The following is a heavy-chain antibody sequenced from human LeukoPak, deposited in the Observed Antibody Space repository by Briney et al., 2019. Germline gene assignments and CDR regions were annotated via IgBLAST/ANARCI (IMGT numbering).Heavy chain of an antibody. V-gene: IGHV3-74*01. D-gene: IGHD6-19*01. J-gene: IGHJ4*02. CDR1: GFTFGSYW. Sequence: PGGSLRLSCAASGFTFGSYWMHWVRQAPGKGLVWVSRINSDGSSTSYADSVKGRFTISRDNAKNTLYLQMNSLRAEDTAVYYCARTRDTWLVFDYWGQGTLVTVSS. CDR3: ARTRDTWLVFDY. CDR2: INSDGSST.